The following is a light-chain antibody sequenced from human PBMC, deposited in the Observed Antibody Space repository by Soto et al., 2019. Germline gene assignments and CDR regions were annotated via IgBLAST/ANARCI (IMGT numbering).Light chain of an antibody. CDR3: LQDYSYPRT. CDR1: QDIRTE. V-gene: IGKV1-6*01. J-gene: IGKJ1*01. Sequence: ALQMTQSPSSLSASVGDRVTITCRASQDIRTELGWYQQKPGNAPKLLIYATSILQSGVPSRFSGIGSGTDFTLTISSPQPEDFATYYCLQDYSYPRTFGQGTKVEIK. CDR2: ATS.